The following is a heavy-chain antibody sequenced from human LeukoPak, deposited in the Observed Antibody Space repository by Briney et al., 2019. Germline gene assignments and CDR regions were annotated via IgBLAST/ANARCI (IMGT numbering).Heavy chain of an antibody. Sequence: GGSLRLSCAASGFTFSSYAMSWVRQAPGKGLEWVSAISGSGGSTYYADSVKGRFTISRDNSKNTLYLQMNSLRAEDTAVYYCCYHSTAARPIDYWGQGTLVTVSS. CDR1: GFTFSSYA. CDR2: ISGSGGST. V-gene: IGHV3-23*01. D-gene: IGHD6-6*01. CDR3: CYHSTAARPIDY. J-gene: IGHJ4*02.